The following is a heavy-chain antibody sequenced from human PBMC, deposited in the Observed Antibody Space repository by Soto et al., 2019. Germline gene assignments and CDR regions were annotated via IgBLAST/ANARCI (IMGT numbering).Heavy chain of an antibody. CDR2: ISGSGGST. J-gene: IGHJ4*01. D-gene: IGHD6-6*01. CDR3: ATDGDSSSFPSFSFDY. CDR1: GFTFSSYA. Sequence: GGSLRLSCAASGFTFSSYAMSWVRQAPGKGLEWVSAISGSGGSTYYADSVKGRFTISSDNSKNTLYLQMNSLRAEDTSVDYCATDGDSSSFPSFSFDYWGHGTLVTVSS. V-gene: IGHV3-23*01.